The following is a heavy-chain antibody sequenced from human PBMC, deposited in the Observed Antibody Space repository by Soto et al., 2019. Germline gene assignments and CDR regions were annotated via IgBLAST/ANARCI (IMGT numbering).Heavy chain of an antibody. V-gene: IGHV1-69*13. CDR2: IIPIFGTA. Sequence: SVKVSCKASGGTFSSYAISWVRQAPGQGLEWMGGIIPIFGTANYAQKFQGRVTITADESTSTAYMELSSLRSEDTAVYYCARGTTPKTYYDYVWGSYRYGLFDPWGQGTLVTVSS. CDR3: ARGTTPKTYYDYVWGSYRYGLFDP. D-gene: IGHD3-16*02. CDR1: GGTFSSYA. J-gene: IGHJ5*02.